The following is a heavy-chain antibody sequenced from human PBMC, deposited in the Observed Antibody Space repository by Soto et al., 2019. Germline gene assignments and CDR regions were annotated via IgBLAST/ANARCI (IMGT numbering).Heavy chain of an antibody. CDR1: GYSFTSYW. CDR3: ARLPLGYCSGGSCEPFDY. D-gene: IGHD2-15*01. CDR2: IYPGDSDT. V-gene: IGHV5-51*01. J-gene: IGHJ4*02. Sequence: LGESLKISCKGSGYSFTSYWIGWVRQMPGKGLEWMGIIYPGDSDTRYSPSFQGQVTISADKSISTAYLQWSSLKASDTAMYYCARLPLGYCSGGSCEPFDYWGQGTPVTVSS.